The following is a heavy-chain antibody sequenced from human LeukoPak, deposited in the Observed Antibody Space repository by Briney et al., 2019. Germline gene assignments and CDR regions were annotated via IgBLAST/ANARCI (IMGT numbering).Heavy chain of an antibody. V-gene: IGHV1-18*01. CDR2: ISAYSGNT. D-gene: IGHD3-22*01. J-gene: IGHJ6*02. CDR3: ARVAAQSGYYLRYYYGMDV. Sequence: GASVKVSCKASGYTFTSYGISWVRQAPGQGLEWMGWISAYSGNTNYAQKLQGRVTMTTDTSTSTAYMELRSLRSDDTAVYYCARVAAQSGYYLRYYYGMDVWGQGATVTVSS. CDR1: GYTFTSYG.